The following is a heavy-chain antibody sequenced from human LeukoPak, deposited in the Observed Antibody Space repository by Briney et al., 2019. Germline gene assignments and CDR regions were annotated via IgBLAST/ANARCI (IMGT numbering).Heavy chain of an antibody. V-gene: IGHV1-69*05. Sequence: GASVKVSCKASGGTFSSYAISLVRQAPGPGLEWKGRIIPIFGTANYAQKFQGRVTITTDESTSTAYLELSSLRSEDTAVYYCARDSGYCTNGVCPDYWGQGTLVTVSS. D-gene: IGHD2-8*01. CDR3: ARDSGYCTNGVCPDY. CDR1: GGTFSSYA. CDR2: IIPIFGTA. J-gene: IGHJ4*02.